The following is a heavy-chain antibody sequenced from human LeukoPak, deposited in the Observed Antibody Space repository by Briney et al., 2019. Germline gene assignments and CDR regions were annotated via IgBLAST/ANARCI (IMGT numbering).Heavy chain of an antibody. CDR2: IKSKTDGGTT. D-gene: IGHD4-17*01. J-gene: IGHJ4*02. Sequence: WVGRIKSKTDGGTTDYAAPVKGRFTISRDDSKNTLYLQMNSLKTEDTAVYYCTTDYGDYDYWGQGTLVTVSS. V-gene: IGHV3-15*01. CDR3: TTDYGDYDY.